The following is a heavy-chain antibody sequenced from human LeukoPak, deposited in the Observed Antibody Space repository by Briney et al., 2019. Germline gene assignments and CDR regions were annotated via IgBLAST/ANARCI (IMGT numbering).Heavy chain of an antibody. Sequence: ASVKVSCKASGYTFTSYGISWVRQAPGQGLEWMGWISAYNGNTNYAQKLQGRVTMTTDTSTSTAYMELRSLRSDDTAVYYCAREITMVRGVTPFXYWGXGTLVTVSS. CDR3: AREITMVRGVTPFXY. J-gene: IGHJ4*02. V-gene: IGHV1-18*01. D-gene: IGHD3-10*01. CDR2: ISAYNGNT. CDR1: GYTFTSYG.